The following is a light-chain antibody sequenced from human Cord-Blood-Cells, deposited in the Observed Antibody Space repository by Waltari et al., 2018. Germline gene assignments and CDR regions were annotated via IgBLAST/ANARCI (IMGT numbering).Light chain of an antibody. J-gene: IGKJ1*01. CDR2: KAY. CDR1: ASIRSW. CDR3: QQYNSYWT. V-gene: IGKV1-5*03. Sequence: IQMTQSPSTLSASLGDRITIPCRASASIRSWLAWYQQKPGQAPKLLIYKAYSLESGVSSRFSGSGSGTEFTLTISSLQPDDFATYYCQQYNSYWTFGQGTKVEIK.